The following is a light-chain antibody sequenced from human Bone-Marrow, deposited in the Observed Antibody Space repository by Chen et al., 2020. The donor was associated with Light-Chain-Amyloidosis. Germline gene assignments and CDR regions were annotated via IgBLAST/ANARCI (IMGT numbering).Light chain of an antibody. J-gene: IGLJ3*02. CDR3: QVWDRSSDRPV. Sequence: SYVLTQPSSVSVAPGQTATISCGGNNIGSTSVHWYQQTPGQAPLLVVYDDSDRPSGLPERLSGSNSGNTAPLTISRVEAGDEADYYCQVWDRSSDRPVFGGGTKLTVL. CDR1: NIGSTS. V-gene: IGLV3-21*02. CDR2: DDS.